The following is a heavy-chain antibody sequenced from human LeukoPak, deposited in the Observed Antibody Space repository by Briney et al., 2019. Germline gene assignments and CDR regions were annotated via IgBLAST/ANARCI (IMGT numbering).Heavy chain of an antibody. D-gene: IGHD3-3*02. CDR1: GFTFSRYW. CDR3: ARAPGPGAISTDY. V-gene: IGHV3-74*01. CDR2: INSDGSTT. Sequence: GGSLRLSCAASGFTFSRYWMPWVRQAPGKGLVWVSRINSDGSTTTYADSVKGRFSIPRDNAKNTLYLQMNSLRAEDSAVYYCARAPGPGAISTDYWGQGTLVTVSS. J-gene: IGHJ4*02.